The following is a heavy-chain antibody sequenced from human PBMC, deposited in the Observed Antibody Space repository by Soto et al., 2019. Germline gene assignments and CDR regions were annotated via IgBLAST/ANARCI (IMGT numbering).Heavy chain of an antibody. V-gene: IGHV3-74*01. J-gene: IGHJ6*03. Sequence: GGSLRLSCAASGFTFSSYWMHWVRQAPGKGLVWVSRINSDGSSTSYADSVKGRFTISRDNAKNTLYLQMNSLRAEDTAVYYCARVDVTDLYYYYYMDVWGKGTTVTVSS. D-gene: IGHD3-10*02. CDR2: INSDGSST. CDR3: ARVDVTDLYYYYYMDV. CDR1: GFTFSSYW.